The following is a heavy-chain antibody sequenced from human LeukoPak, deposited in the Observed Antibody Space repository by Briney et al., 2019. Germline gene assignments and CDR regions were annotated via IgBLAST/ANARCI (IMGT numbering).Heavy chain of an antibody. CDR3: ARTPYYYGMDV. CDR2: IKGDGIST. V-gene: IGHV3-74*01. J-gene: IGHJ6*02. CDR1: GFTFTTYW. Sequence: PGGSLRLSCAASGFTFTTYWMHWVRQAPGKGLVWVSLIKGDGISTSYADSVKGRFTISRDNAKNTLYLQMNSVRTEDTAVYYCARTPYYYGMDVWGQGTTVTVSS.